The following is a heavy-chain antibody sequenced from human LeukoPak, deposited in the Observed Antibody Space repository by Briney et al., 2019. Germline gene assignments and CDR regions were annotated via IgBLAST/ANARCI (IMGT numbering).Heavy chain of an antibody. D-gene: IGHD4-17*01. Sequence: PSETLSLTRTVSGGSISSSSYYWGWIRQPPGKGLEWIGSIYYSGSTYYNPSPKSRVTISVDTSKNQFSLKLSSVTAADTAVYYCARYEYGDYVLDYWGQGTLVTVSS. V-gene: IGHV4-39*01. CDR3: ARYEYGDYVLDY. CDR2: IYYSGST. J-gene: IGHJ4*02. CDR1: GGSISSSSYY.